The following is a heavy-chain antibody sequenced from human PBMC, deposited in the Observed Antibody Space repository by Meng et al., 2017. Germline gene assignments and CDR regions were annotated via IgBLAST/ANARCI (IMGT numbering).Heavy chain of an antibody. CDR3: ATRGNPYLDC. CDR1: AHTLSCDG. J-gene: IGHJ4*02. CDR2: INAYNGYT. Sequence: QGQLVQSGAEVKKPGASVKVSCNASAHTLSCDGFAWVRLAPGKGLEWMGWINAYNGYTDYAQKFLGRVTLTTDTSTNTGYMELRSLTSDDTAVYYCATRGNPYLDCWGQGTLVTVSS. V-gene: IGHV1-18*01.